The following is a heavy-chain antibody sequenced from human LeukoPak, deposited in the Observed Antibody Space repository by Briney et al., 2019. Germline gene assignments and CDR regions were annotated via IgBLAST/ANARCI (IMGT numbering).Heavy chain of an antibody. CDR1: GGSISSSSYY. Sequence: SETLSLTCTVSGGSISSSSYYWGWIRQPPGKGLEWIGSIYYSGSTYYNPSLKSRVTISVDTSKNQFSLKLSSVTAADTAVYYCARPPYSSSWCYFDYWGQGTLVTVSS. CDR2: IYYSGST. J-gene: IGHJ4*02. V-gene: IGHV4-39*01. CDR3: ARPPYSSSWCYFDY. D-gene: IGHD6-13*01.